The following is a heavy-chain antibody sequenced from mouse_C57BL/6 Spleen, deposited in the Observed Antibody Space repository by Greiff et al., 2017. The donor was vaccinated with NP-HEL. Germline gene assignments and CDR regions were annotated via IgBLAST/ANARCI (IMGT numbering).Heavy chain of an antibody. Sequence: VQLQQPGPELVKPGASVKISCKASGYTFTDYYMNWVKQSHGKSLEWIGDINPNNGGTSYNQKFKGKATLTVDKSSSTAYMELRSLTSEDSAVYYCARSGGPAMDYWGQGTSVTVSS. V-gene: IGHV1-26*01. CDR3: ARSGGPAMDY. J-gene: IGHJ4*01. CDR1: GYTFTDYY. D-gene: IGHD3-1*01. CDR2: INPNNGGT.